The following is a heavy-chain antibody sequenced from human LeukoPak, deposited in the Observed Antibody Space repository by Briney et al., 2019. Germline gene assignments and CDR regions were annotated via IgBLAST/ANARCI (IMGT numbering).Heavy chain of an antibody. V-gene: IGHV3-30*02. Sequence: GGSLRLSCAAFGFTFSSYGMHWVRQAPGKGLEWVAFIRYDGSNKYYADSVKGRFTISRDNSKNTLYLQMNSLRAEDTVVYYCAKDTISQSYYEYYFDYWGQGTLVTVSS. J-gene: IGHJ4*02. CDR3: AKDTISQSYYEYYFDY. CDR2: IRYDGSNK. D-gene: IGHD3-22*01. CDR1: GFTFSSYG.